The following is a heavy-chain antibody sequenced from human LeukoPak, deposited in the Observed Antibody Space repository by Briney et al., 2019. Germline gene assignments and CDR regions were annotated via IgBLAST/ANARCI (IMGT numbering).Heavy chain of an antibody. J-gene: IGHJ4*02. D-gene: IGHD4-17*01. CDR2: IRYDGSNT. CDR1: GFSFSDYD. Sequence: GGSLRLSCAASGFSFSDYDIHWVRLAPGKGLEWVTFIRYDGSNTYAESVKGRFTISRDNSKNTVYLQMNSLRAEDTAVYYCAKVGHDYGDFYGYYFDYWGQGTLVTVSS. CDR3: AKVGHDYGDFYGYYFDY. V-gene: IGHV3-30*02.